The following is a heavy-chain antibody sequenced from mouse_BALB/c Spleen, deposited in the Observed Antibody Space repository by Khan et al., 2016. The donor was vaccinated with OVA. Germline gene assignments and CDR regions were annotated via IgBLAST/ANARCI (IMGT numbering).Heavy chain of an antibody. Sequence: EVKLLESGPGLVNPSQSLSLTCTVTGYSITSDYAWNWIRQFPGNKLEWMGYINYSGSTNYNPALKSRISITRDTSKNQFFLQLNSVTTEDTATYYCARDVSRYNNAMDYWGQGTSVTVSS. V-gene: IGHV3-2*02. CDR1: GYSITSDYA. CDR3: ARDVSRYNNAMDY. J-gene: IGHJ4*01. CDR2: INYSGST. D-gene: IGHD1-3*01.